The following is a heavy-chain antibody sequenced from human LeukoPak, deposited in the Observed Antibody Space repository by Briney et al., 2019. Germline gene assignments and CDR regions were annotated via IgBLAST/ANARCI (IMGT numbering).Heavy chain of an antibody. J-gene: IGHJ4*02. CDR1: GFTFSSHA. CDR3: AKSPTSIYKTGSDY. CDR2: ISGSGGST. V-gene: IGHV3-23*01. D-gene: IGHD2-21*01. Sequence: GGSLRLSCAASGFTFSSHAMSWVRQAPGKGLEWVSAISGSGGSTYYADSVKGRFTISRDNSMNTLYLQMNSLRAEDTAVYYCAKSPTSIYKTGSDYWGQGTLVTVSS.